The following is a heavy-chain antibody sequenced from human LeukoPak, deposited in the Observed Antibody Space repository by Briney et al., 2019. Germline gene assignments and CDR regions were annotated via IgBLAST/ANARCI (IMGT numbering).Heavy chain of an antibody. CDR1: GFTFSDYH. J-gene: IGHJ4*02. V-gene: IGHV3-11*01. Sequence: GGSLRLSCAASGFTFSDYHMSWIRQAPGKGLEWVSYISSSGSTIYYADSVKGRFTISRDNAKNSLYLQMNSLRAEDTAVYYCARNRIAAAGSYYFDYWGQGTLVTVSS. CDR2: ISSSGSTI. CDR3: ARNRIAAAGSYYFDY. D-gene: IGHD6-13*01.